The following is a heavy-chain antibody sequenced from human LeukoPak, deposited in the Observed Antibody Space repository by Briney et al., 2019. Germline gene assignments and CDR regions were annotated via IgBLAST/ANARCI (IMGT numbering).Heavy chain of an antibody. CDR3: ANPVPAAIYGFDP. J-gene: IGHJ5*02. Sequence: GGSLRLSCAASGFTFSSYAMHWVRQAPGKGLEWVAVISYDGSNKYYADSVKGRFTISRDNSKNTLYLQMNSLRAEDTAVYYCANPVPAAIYGFDPWGQGTLVTVSS. CDR1: GFTFSSYA. CDR2: ISYDGSNK. V-gene: IGHV3-30*04. D-gene: IGHD2-2*02.